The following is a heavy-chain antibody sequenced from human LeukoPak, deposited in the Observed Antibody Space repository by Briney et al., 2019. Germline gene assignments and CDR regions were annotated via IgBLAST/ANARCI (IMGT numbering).Heavy chain of an antibody. Sequence: SVKVSCKTSGATFSSYAISWVRQAPGQGLEWMGRIIPILGIANYAQKFQGRVTITAAKSTTTTYMELSSLRSEDKAVYYCARAGLRGYSYGLDDYYYYYGMDVWGQGTTVTVSS. CDR2: IIPILGIA. J-gene: IGHJ6*02. CDR3: ARAGLRGYSYGLDDYYYYYGMDV. CDR1: GATFSSYA. D-gene: IGHD5-18*01. V-gene: IGHV1-69*04.